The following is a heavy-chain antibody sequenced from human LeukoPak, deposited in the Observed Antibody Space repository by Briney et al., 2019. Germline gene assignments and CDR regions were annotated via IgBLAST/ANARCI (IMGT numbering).Heavy chain of an antibody. CDR1: GFTFSSYA. CDR2: INQDASEK. V-gene: IGHV3-7*01. CDR3: ARDRALYDSRRGYYYTEDDY. D-gene: IGHD3-22*01. J-gene: IGHJ4*02. Sequence: GGSLRLSCVASGFTFSSYAMGWVRQAPGKGLEWVANINQDASEKYYVDSVKGRFTISRDNAKYSVYLQMNSLRDDDTAVYYCARDRALYDSRRGYYYTEDDYWGQGTLVTVSS.